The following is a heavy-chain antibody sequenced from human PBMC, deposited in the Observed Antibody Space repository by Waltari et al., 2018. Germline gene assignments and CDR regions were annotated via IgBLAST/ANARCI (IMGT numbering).Heavy chain of an antibody. D-gene: IGHD5-12*01. CDR2: IRYDGINK. J-gene: IGHJ3*02. CDR1: GFSFSSYG. V-gene: IGHV3-30*02. Sequence: QVQLVESGGGVVQPGGSLRLSCAASGFSFSSYGMHWVRQAPGKGLEWVAFIRYDGINKYYADSVKGRFTISRDNSKNTLYLQMHSLRAEDTAVYSCVKDQGEYSGYDFDAFDIWGQGTKVSVSS. CDR3: VKDQGEYSGYDFDAFDI.